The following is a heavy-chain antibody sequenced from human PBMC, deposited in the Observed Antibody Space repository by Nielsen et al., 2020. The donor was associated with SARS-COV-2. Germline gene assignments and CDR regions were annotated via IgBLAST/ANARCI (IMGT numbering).Heavy chain of an antibody. V-gene: IGHV3-30-3*01. Sequence: GGSLRLSCAASGFTFINYPLHWVRQAPGKGLEWVAGISYDGNNKYYTDSVKGRFTISRDNSKNTLYLQMNSLRAEDTAVYYCATGAPTGRQGWFDPWGQGTLVTVSS. D-gene: IGHD1-26*01. CDR3: ATGAPTGRQGWFDP. CDR1: GFTFINYP. CDR2: ISYDGNNK. J-gene: IGHJ5*02.